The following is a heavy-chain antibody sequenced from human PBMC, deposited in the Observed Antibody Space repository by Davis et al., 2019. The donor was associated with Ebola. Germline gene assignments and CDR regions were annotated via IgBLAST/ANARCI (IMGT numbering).Heavy chain of an antibody. CDR1: GYRFTSYY. V-gene: IGHV1-46*01. CDR3: AREGGRYYDSSGYVFDI. D-gene: IGHD3-22*01. Sequence: ASVKVSCKASGYRFTSYYMHWVRQAPGQGLEWMGIINPITGGTSYAQNFQVRVNMTRDTSTSTVSMELRSLRSEDTAVYYCAREGGRYYDSSGYVFDIWGQGTMVKVSS. CDR2: INPITGGT. J-gene: IGHJ3*02.